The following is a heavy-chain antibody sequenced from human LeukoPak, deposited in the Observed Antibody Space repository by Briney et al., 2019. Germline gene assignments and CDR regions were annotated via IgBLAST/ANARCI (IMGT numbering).Heavy chain of an antibody. CDR1: GGTFSSYA. J-gene: IGHJ4*02. V-gene: IGHV1-69*04. CDR2: IIPIIGIA. D-gene: IGHD1-26*01. Sequence: GASVKVSCKASGGTFSSYAISWVRQAPGQGLEWMGRIIPIIGIANYAQKLQGRVTITADKSTTTAYMELTSLRSDDTGVYYCARAQWADGNSYFDYWGQGTLVTVSS. CDR3: ARAQWADGNSYFDY.